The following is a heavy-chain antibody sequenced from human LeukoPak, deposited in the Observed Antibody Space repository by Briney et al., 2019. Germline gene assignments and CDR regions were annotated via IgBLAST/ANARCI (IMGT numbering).Heavy chain of an antibody. D-gene: IGHD3/OR15-3a*01. Sequence: GGSLRLSCKASGFPFSSFGMHWVRQAPGKGLEWVAVLSFDGGNTYYADSVRGRFTISRDNSKNTLYLQMSSLRAEDTAVYYCAKDWTTMILRDAFDIWGHGTMVTVSS. CDR2: LSFDGGNT. V-gene: IGHV3-30*18. CDR1: GFPFSSFG. J-gene: IGHJ3*02. CDR3: AKDWTTMILRDAFDI.